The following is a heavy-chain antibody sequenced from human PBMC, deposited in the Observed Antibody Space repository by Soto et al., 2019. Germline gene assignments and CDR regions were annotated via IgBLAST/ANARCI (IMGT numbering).Heavy chain of an antibody. CDR2: IWYDGSNK. Sequence: QVQLVESGGGVVQPGRSLRLSCAASGFTFSSYGMHWVRQAPGKGLEWVAVIWYDGSNKYYADSVKGRFTISRDNSKNTLYLQMNSLRAEDTAVYYCARDISDAIAPAGSSWLGVWGQGTTVTVSS. V-gene: IGHV3-33*01. D-gene: IGHD6-13*01. CDR1: GFTFSSYG. CDR3: ARDISDAIAPAGSSWLGV. J-gene: IGHJ6*02.